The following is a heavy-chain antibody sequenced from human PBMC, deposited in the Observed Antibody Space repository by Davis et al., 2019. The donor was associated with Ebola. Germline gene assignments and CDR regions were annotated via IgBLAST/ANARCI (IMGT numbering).Heavy chain of an antibody. J-gene: IGHJ5*02. Sequence: GESLKISCQASGYRFASNWIGWVRQLSGRGLEWMGIIYPADSDAKYSPSFQGQVSISVDMSINTAYLEWSSLKASDTAMYYCARQGYCNSTSCNNWFDPWGQGTLVTVSS. CDR1: GYRFASNW. V-gene: IGHV5-51*01. D-gene: IGHD2-2*01. CDR2: IYPADSDA. CDR3: ARQGYCNSTSCNNWFDP.